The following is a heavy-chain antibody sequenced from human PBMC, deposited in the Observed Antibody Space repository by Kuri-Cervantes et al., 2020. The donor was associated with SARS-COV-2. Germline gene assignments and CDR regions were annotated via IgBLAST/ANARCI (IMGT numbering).Heavy chain of an antibody. J-gene: IGHJ5*02. CDR3: ARQDYQLLYPLFDP. Sequence: ESLKISCTVSGGSISSSSYYWGWIRQPPGKGLEWIGSIYYSGSSYYNPSLKRRVTISVDTSKNQFSLKLSSVTAADTAVYYCARQDYQLLYPLFDPWGQGTLVTVSS. CDR2: IYYSGSS. D-gene: IGHD2-2*02. V-gene: IGHV4-39*01. CDR1: GGSISSSSYY.